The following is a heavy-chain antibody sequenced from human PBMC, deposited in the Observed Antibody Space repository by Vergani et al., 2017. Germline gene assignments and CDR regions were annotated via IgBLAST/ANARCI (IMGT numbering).Heavy chain of an antibody. CDR1: GFTVSSNY. J-gene: IGHJ4*02. V-gene: IGHV3-66*01. Sequence: EVQLVESGGGLVQPGGSLRLSCAASGFTVSSNYMSWVRQAPGTGLAWVSVIYSGGSTYYADSVTGRFTLSSDHSKNTLYLQMNSLRAEDTAVYSCARGGELLGERGFDYWGQGTLVTVSA. CDR2: IYSGGST. D-gene: IGHD1-26*01. CDR3: ARGGELLGERGFDY.